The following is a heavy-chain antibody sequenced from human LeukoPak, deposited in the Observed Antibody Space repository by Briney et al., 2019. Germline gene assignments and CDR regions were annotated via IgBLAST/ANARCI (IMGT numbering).Heavy chain of an antibody. Sequence: GGSLRLSCAASGFTFSSSAMQWVRQAPGKGLEWLAVFSRDGINTYYTDSVKGRFTISRDNSKNIFYLQMNSLRIEDPAIYYCATGKLDASGFDFMLPFWGQGTLVSVSS. CDR2: FSRDGINT. CDR1: GFTFSSSA. D-gene: IGHD5-12*01. CDR3: ATGKLDASGFDFMLPF. J-gene: IGHJ4*02. V-gene: IGHV3-30*10.